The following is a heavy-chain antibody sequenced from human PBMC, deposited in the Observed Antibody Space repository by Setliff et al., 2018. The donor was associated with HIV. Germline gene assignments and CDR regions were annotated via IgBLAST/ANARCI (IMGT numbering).Heavy chain of an antibody. CDR1: GGSVSGHY. J-gene: IGHJ5*02. D-gene: IGHD6-19*01. CDR2: IANKADSHSI. V-gene: IGHV3-72*01. CDR3: TGGTGWLITS. Sequence: LSLTCAVCGGSVSGHYWGWFCQDPGTGLEWVGRIANKADSHSIQYSAFVQGRFTISSDNAKNSLFLQMDSQSDEDTAVYYCTGGTGWLITSWGQGTLVTVSS.